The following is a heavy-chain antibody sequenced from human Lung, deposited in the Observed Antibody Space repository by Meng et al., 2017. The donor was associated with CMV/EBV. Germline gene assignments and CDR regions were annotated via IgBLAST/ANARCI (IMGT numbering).Heavy chain of an antibody. V-gene: IGHV3-7*01. J-gene: IGHJ4*02. CDR2: INQDGSVK. CDR3: ARDNDGKDY. D-gene: IGHD5-24*01. Sequence: GGSLRLSCAASGFTFGSYWMSWVRQAPGKGLAWVANINQDGSVKYYVDSVKGRFTISRDNAKNSLYLQMNSLRVEDTAVYYCARDNDGKDYWGEGTLFTVSS. CDR1: GFTFGSYW.